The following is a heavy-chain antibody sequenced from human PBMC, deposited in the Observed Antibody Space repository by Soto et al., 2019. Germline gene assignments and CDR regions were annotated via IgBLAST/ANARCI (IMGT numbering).Heavy chain of an antibody. CDR2: INPNSGGT. CDR3: ARVRRRDGYNLFDY. CDR1: GYTFTGYY. D-gene: IGHD5-12*01. J-gene: IGHJ4*02. V-gene: IGHV1-2*02. Sequence: ASVKVSCKASGYTFTGYYMHLVRQAPGQGLEWMGWINPNSGGTNYAQKFQGRVTMTRDTSISTAYMELSRLRSDDTAVYYCARVRRRDGYNLFDYWGQGTLVTVSS.